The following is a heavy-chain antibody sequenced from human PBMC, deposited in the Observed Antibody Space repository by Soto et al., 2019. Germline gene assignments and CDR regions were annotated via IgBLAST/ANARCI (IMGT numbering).Heavy chain of an antibody. CDR1: GGSISNYY. V-gene: IGHV4-59*01. D-gene: IGHD2-15*01. Sequence: SEMLSLTCTVSGGSISNYYWSWIRQPPGKGLDWIGYIYYSGNTNYNPSLKSRVTISVDTSMNQFSLNLTSVTAADTAVYYCARVSVVVDATLLDPWAQGTPVPVSS. CDR2: IYYSGNT. J-gene: IGHJ5*02. CDR3: ARVSVVVDATLLDP.